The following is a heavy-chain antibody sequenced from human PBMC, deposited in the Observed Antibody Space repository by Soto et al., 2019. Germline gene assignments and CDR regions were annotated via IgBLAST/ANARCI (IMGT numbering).Heavy chain of an antibody. V-gene: IGHV3-48*04. Sequence: GGSLRLSCAASGFTFSSYSMNWVRQAPGKGLEWVSYISSSSSTIYYADSVRGRFTVSRDNAKNSLYLQINSLRAEDTAVYYCARISLVVPGSLYWYFDLWGHGTLVTVS. CDR3: ARISLVVPGSLYWYFDL. CDR2: ISSSSSTI. D-gene: IGHD3-22*01. J-gene: IGHJ2*01. CDR1: GFTFSSYS.